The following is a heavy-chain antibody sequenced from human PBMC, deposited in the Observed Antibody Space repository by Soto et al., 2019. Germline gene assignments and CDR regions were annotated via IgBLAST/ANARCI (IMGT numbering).Heavy chain of an antibody. CDR1: AGTFSSYA. CDR2: IIPFFGTT. CDR3: ARHPSYGSSGYHQGKWFHP. V-gene: IGHV1-69*06. D-gene: IGHD3-22*01. Sequence: QVQLVQSGAEVKKPGSSVQVSCKASAGTFSSYAITWVRQAPGQGLEWMGGIIPFFGTTNYAPKFQGRVTITEDKTTVTAYLEVSSPISEDTDVCYSARHPSYGSSGYHQGKWFHPWGQGTLVTVSS. J-gene: IGHJ5*02.